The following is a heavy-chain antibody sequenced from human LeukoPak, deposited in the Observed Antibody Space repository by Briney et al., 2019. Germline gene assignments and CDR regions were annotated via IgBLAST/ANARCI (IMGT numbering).Heavy chain of an antibody. CDR1: GFTFSSYA. V-gene: IGHV3-48*01. D-gene: IGHD1-26*01. Sequence: PGGSLRLSCAASGFTFSSYAVNWVRQAPGKGLEWVSYISSSSNTIHYADSVKGRFTISRDNARNSLSLQMNSLRAEDTAVYYCARDEGGNNWGQGTLVTVSS. CDR3: ARDEGGNN. CDR2: ISSSSNTI. J-gene: IGHJ4*02.